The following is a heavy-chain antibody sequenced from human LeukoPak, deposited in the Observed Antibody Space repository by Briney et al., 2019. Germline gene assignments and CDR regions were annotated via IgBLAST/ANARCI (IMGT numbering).Heavy chain of an antibody. Sequence: ASVKVSCKASGYTFTSYGISWVRQAPGQGLEWMGWISAYNGNTNYAQKLQGRVTMTTDTSTSTAYMELRSLRSDDTAVYYCARHMPPDHDYSNYVWVYYYHGMDVWGQGTTVTVSS. CDR1: GYTFTSYG. D-gene: IGHD4-11*01. CDR2: ISAYNGNT. J-gene: IGHJ6*02. CDR3: ARHMPPDHDYSNYVWVYYYHGMDV. V-gene: IGHV1-18*01.